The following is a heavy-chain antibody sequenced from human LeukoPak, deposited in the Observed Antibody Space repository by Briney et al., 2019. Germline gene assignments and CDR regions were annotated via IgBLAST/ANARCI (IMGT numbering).Heavy chain of an antibody. CDR3: AKDVDCSGGSCYRENWFDP. Sequence: GGSLRLSCAASGFTFRSYAMSWVRQAPGKGLEWVSAISGSGGSTYYADSVKGRFTISRDNSKNMLYLQMSSLRVEDTAVYYCAKDVDCSGGSCYRENWFDPWGQGTLVTVSS. CDR2: ISGSGGST. J-gene: IGHJ5*02. V-gene: IGHV3-23*01. CDR1: GFTFRSYA. D-gene: IGHD2-15*01.